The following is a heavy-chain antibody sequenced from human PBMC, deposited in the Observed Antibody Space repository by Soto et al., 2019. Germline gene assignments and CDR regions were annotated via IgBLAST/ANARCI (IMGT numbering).Heavy chain of an antibody. D-gene: IGHD2-2*01. CDR1: GFTFSSYA. CDR2: ISGSGGST. V-gene: IGHV3-23*01. Sequence: EVQLLESGGGLVQPGGSLRLSCAASGFTFSSYAMSWVRQAPGKGLEWVSAISGSGGSTYYADSVKGRFTISRDNTKNPLYMQMTSLRAEDTAVYYCAKWGGFVVVPDATVDYWCQGALFTVFS. CDR3: AKWGGFVVVPDATVDY. J-gene: IGHJ4*02.